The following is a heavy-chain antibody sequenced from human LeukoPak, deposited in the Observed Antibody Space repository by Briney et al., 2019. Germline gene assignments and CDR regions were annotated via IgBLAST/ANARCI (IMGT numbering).Heavy chain of an antibody. CDR3: ARPVDYGSGSYRNWYFDL. CDR1: GYTFTGYY. J-gene: IGHJ2*01. V-gene: IGHV1-2*02. D-gene: IGHD3-10*01. CDR2: INPNSGGT. Sequence: ASVKVSCKASGYTFTGYYMHWVRQAPGQGLEWIGWINPNSGGTNYAQKFQGRVTMTRDTSISTAYMELSRLRSDDTAVYYCARPVDYGSGSYRNWYFDLWGRGTLVTVSS.